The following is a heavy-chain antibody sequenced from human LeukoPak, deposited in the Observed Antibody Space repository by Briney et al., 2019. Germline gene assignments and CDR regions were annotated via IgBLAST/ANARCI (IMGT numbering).Heavy chain of an antibody. D-gene: IGHD3-9*01. CDR3: SRRPEILTGYNYYYMDV. CDR1: GDSVSSNSAA. V-gene: IGHV6-1*01. Sequence: SQTLSLTCVISGDSVSSNSAAWNWIRQCPSRGREWLGRTYYKSRWYNDYAESVKDRITINPDTSKNQFSLQLTSVTPEDTAVYYCSRRPEILTGYNYYYMDVWGKGTTVTVSS. J-gene: IGHJ6*03. CDR2: TYYKSRWYN.